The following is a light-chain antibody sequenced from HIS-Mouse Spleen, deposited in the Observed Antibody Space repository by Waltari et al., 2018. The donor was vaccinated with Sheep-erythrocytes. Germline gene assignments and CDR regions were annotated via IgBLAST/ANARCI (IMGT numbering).Light chain of an antibody. V-gene: IGLV2-11*01. CDR1: SSDVGDYNY. CDR2: DVS. Sequence: QSALTQPRSVSGSPGQSVTISCTGTSSDVGDYNYVSWYQQTPGKAPKLMIYDVSKRPSGVPDRFSGSKSGNTASLTISGLQAEDEADYYCCSYAGSYNHVFATGTKVTVL. J-gene: IGLJ1*01. CDR3: CSYAGSYNHV.